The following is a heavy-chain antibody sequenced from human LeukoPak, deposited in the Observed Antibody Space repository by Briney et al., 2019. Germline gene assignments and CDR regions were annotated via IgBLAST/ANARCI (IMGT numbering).Heavy chain of an antibody. CDR3: ATVFDY. J-gene: IGHJ4*02. CDR2: INWNGGST. CDR1: GFTFDDYG. V-gene: IGHV3-20*04. Sequence: GGSLRLSCAASGFTFDDYGMSWVRQAPGEGLEWVSGINWNGGSTGYADSVKGRFAISRDNAKNTVYLQMNSLRVEDSAVYYCATVFDYWGQGTLVTVSS. D-gene: IGHD1-1*01.